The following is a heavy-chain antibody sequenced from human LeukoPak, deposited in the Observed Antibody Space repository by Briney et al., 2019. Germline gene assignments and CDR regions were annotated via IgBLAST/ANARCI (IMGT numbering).Heavy chain of an antibody. CDR1: GFTSSRYY. Sequence: PGGSLRHSSEVSGFTSSRYYMYSVRQVPGKGLVWVSRLNGYGDYTDYEDSVKGRFTISRDNAKNTLFLQMNSLRAEDTAVYYCVRGSNDWSGMDVWGQGTTVTVSS. CDR3: VRGSNDWSGMDV. V-gene: IGHV3-74*01. J-gene: IGHJ6*02. D-gene: IGHD6-19*01. CDR2: LNGYGDYT.